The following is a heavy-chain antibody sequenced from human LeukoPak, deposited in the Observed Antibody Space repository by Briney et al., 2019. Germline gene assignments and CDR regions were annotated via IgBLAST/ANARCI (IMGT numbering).Heavy chain of an antibody. CDR3: ARNPPYDILTLEHYFDY. D-gene: IGHD3-9*01. Sequence: PSETLSLTCTVSGGSISSYYWSWIRQPAGKGLEWIGRIYTSGSTNYNPSLKSRVTMSVDTSKNQFSLKLSSVTAADTAVYYCARNPPYDILTLEHYFDYWGQGTLVTVSS. J-gene: IGHJ4*02. CDR1: GGSISSYY. V-gene: IGHV4-4*07. CDR2: IYTSGST.